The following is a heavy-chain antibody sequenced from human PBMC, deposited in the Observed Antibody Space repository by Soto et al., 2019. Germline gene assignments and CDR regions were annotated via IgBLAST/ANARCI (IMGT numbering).Heavy chain of an antibody. D-gene: IGHD2-2*01. Sequence: QVQLVQSGAEVKKPGSAVKVSCKASGGTFSNYAISWVRQAPGQGLEWMGGIIPIFGTANYAQKFQGRVTITADESTSTAYMERSSLRSEDTAVYYCARDWGLYCSSTSCDRSSYYYYGMDVWGQGTTVTVSS. CDR3: ARDWGLYCSSTSCDRSSYYYYGMDV. V-gene: IGHV1-69*01. CDR2: IIPIFGTA. J-gene: IGHJ6*02. CDR1: GGTFSNYA.